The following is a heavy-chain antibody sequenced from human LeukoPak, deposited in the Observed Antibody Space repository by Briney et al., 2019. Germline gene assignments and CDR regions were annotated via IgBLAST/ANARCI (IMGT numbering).Heavy chain of an antibody. J-gene: IGHJ4*02. CDR2: IIPIFGTA. CDR1: GGTFSSYA. D-gene: IGHD2-8*01. CDR3: ARGIGLNGVFDY. Sequence: GASVKVSCKASGGTFSSYAISWVRQAPGQGLEWMGRIIPIFGTANYAQKFQGRVTITTDESTSTAYKELSSLRSEDTAVYYCARGIGLNGVFDYWGQGTLVTVSS. V-gene: IGHV1-69*05.